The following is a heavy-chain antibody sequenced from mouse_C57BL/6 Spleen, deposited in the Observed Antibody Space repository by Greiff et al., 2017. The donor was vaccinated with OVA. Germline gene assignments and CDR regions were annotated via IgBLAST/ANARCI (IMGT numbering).Heavy chain of an antibody. V-gene: IGHV1-18*01. CDR3: ARRAYSNYGAMDY. D-gene: IGHD2-5*01. J-gene: IGHJ4*01. CDR1: GYTFTDYN. CDR2: INPNNGGT. Sequence: EVKLLQSGPELVKPGASVKIPCKASGYTFTDYNMDWVKQSHGKSLEWIGDINPNNGGTIYNQKFKGKATLTVDKSSSTAYMELRSLTSEDTAVYYCARRAYSNYGAMDYWGQGTSVTVSS.